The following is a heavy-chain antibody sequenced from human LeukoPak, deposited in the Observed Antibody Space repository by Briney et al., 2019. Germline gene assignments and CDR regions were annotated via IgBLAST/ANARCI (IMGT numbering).Heavy chain of an antibody. D-gene: IGHD7-27*01. J-gene: IGHJ5*02. V-gene: IGHV4-34*01. Sequence: KSSETLPLTCAVYGGSFSGYYWSWIRQPPGKGLEWIGSISYSGTNYNNPSLKSRVSISIDTSKNQFSVKLTSVSAADTAMYYCASLGTLRSWGQGTLVTVSS. CDR1: GGSFSGYY. CDR2: ISYSGTN. CDR3: ASLGTLRS.